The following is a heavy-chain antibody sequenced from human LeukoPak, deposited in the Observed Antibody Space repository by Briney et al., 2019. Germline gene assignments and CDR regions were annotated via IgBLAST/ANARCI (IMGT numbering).Heavy chain of an antibody. V-gene: IGHV3-74*01. Sequence: PGGSLRLSCAASGFTFSSYWMHWVRQAPGKGLVWVSRINSDGSSTSYADSVKGRFTISRDNAKNTLYLQMYSLRAEDTAVYYCARAVRYYDFSTPHIDYWGQGTLVTVSS. CDR2: INSDGSST. CDR1: GFTFSSYW. CDR3: ARAVRYYDFSTPHIDY. D-gene: IGHD3-3*01. J-gene: IGHJ4*02.